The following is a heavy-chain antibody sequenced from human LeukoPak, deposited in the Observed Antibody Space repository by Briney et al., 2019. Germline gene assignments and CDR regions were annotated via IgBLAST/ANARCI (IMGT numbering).Heavy chain of an antibody. J-gene: IGHJ6*03. Sequence: PGGSLRLSCAASEFTFNNYWMSWVRQAPGKGLEWVANIKQDGSEKYYVDSVKGRFTISRDNAKNSLYLQMGSLRAEDMAVYYCARDRGCSSTSCYRNYYMDVWGKGTTVTVSS. CDR1: EFTFNNYW. CDR3: ARDRGCSSTSCYRNYYMDV. CDR2: IKQDGSEK. V-gene: IGHV3-7*01. D-gene: IGHD2-2*01.